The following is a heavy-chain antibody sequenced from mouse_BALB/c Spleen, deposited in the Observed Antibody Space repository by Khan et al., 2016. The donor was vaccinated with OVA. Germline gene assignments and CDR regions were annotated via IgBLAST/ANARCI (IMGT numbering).Heavy chain of an antibody. Sequence: QVQLQQPGAELVRPGTSVKLSCKTSGYTFTSYWIHWVKQRSGQGLEWIARIYPGTDNTYYSEKFKDKVTLSADKSSSTAYLQLSSLKSEDSAVVFCAREEALYYFDYWGQGTTLTVSS. J-gene: IGHJ2*01. CDR2: IYPGTDNT. CDR1: GYTFTSYW. CDR3: AREEALYYFDY. V-gene: IGHV1-76*01. D-gene: IGHD3-2*02.